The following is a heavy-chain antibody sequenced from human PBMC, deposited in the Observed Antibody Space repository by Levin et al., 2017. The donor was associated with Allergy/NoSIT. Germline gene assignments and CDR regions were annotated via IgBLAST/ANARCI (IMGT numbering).Heavy chain of an antibody. CDR1: GYSFSNFW. D-gene: IGHD3-22*01. J-gene: IGHJ3*02. CDR2: IHPGNSDT. CDR3: ARLLLNSYDSSAYLFDSFDM. V-gene: IGHV5-51*01. Sequence: GESLKISCKGSGYSFSNFWIGWVRQMPGKGLEWMGIIHPGNSDTTYSPPFQGHVTISADKSIGSAYLQWSSLRASDTAMYYCARLLLNSYDSSAYLFDSFDMWGQGTMVTVSS.